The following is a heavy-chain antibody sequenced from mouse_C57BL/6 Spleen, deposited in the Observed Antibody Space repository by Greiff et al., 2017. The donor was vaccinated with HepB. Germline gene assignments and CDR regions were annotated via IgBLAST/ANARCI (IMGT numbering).Heavy chain of an antibody. V-gene: IGHV1-52*01. CDR1: GYTFTSYW. J-gene: IGHJ2*01. CDR3: ARGHFDY. CDR2: IDPSDSET. Sequence: QVQLKESGAELVRPGSSVKLSCKASGYTFTSYWMHWVKQRPIQGLEWIGNIDPSDSETHYNQKFKDKATLTVDKSSSTAYMQLSSLTSEDSAVYYCARGHFDYWGQGTTLTVSS.